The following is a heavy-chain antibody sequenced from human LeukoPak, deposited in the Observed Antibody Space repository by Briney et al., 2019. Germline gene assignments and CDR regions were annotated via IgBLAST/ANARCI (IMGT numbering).Heavy chain of an antibody. CDR2: ISSSSSTI. CDR3: ARAPYYYDSSGYYEDY. D-gene: IGHD3-22*01. Sequence: GGSLRLSCAASGFTFSSYSMNWVRQAPGKGLEWVSYISSSSSTIYYADSVKGRFTISRDNAKNSLCLQMNSLRAEDTAVYYCARAPYYYDSSGYYEDYWGQGTLVTVSS. J-gene: IGHJ4*02. V-gene: IGHV3-48*04. CDR1: GFTFSSYS.